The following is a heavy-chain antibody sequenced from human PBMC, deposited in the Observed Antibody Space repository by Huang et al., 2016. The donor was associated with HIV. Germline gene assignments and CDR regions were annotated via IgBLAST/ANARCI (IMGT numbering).Heavy chain of an antibody. D-gene: IGHD3-3*01. CDR1: GASIASGSYF. V-gene: IGHV4-61*09. J-gene: IGHJ4*02. CDR2: IYSTGST. CDR3: ARGRVTSSGVVQSYDY. Sequence: VQLQESGPGLVKPSQTLSLSCNVSGASIASGSYFWNWIRQPAGGGLEWIGHIYSTGSTDYNPSLKSRVAVSSETSKNQFSLSLRSVTAADTAVYFCARGRVTSSGVVQSYDYWGQGSLVTVSS.